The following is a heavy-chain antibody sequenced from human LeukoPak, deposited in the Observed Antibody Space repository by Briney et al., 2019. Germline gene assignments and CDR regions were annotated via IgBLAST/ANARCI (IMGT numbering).Heavy chain of an antibody. D-gene: IGHD1-1*01. CDR1: GFTFSNYA. J-gene: IGHJ4*02. V-gene: IGHV3-23*01. Sequence: PGGSLRLSCAASGFTFSNYAMSWVRQAPGKGLEWVSTLSGTGGSTYYADSVKGRFTISRDNSKNTLYLQVSSLRAEDTAVYYGARDQQKDRAGTTYNYWGQGTLVTVSP. CDR3: ARDQQKDRAGTTYNY. CDR2: LSGTGGST.